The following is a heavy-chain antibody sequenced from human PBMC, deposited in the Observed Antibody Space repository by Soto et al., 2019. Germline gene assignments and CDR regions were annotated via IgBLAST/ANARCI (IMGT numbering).Heavy chain of an antibody. D-gene: IGHD6-19*01. CDR2: ISGSGGST. CDR1: GFTFSSYA. V-gene: IGHV3-23*01. CDR3: AKEGENSSGWANFDY. Sequence: EVQLLESGGGLVQHGGSLRLSCAASGFTFSSYAMSWVRQAPGTGLEWVSAISGSGGSTYYADSGKGRFTISRDNAKNTLYLQMNSLRAEDTAVYYCAKEGENSSGWANFDYWGQGTLVTVSS. J-gene: IGHJ4*02.